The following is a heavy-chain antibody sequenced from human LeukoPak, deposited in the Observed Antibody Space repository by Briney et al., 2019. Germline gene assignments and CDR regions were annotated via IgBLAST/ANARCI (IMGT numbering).Heavy chain of an antibody. D-gene: IGHD3-22*01. Sequence: GGSLRLSCAASGFTVSNKYMTWVRQAPGKGLEWVSLIYSDGRTYYADSVKGRCTISRDNSKNTLYLQMNSLRVEDTAVYFCARGLSLSGYXDAFDIXXXGTMVTVSS. V-gene: IGHV3-53*01. CDR3: ARGLSLSGYXDAFDI. J-gene: IGHJ3*02. CDR1: GFTVSNKY. CDR2: IYSDGRT.